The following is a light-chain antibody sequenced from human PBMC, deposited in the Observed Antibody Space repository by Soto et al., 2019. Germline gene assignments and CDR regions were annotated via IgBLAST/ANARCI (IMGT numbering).Light chain of an antibody. CDR3: HQYNHWLTWT. V-gene: IGKV3-20*01. CDR1: QSVDSTY. CDR2: ATS. J-gene: IGKJ1*01. Sequence: EIVLTQSPGTLSLSPGERATLSCRASQSVDSTYLAWYQQKPDQSPRLLIYATSTRAAGIPDRFSGSGSGTDFTLTISSLQSEDFAVYYCHQYNHWLTWTFGQGTKVDIK.